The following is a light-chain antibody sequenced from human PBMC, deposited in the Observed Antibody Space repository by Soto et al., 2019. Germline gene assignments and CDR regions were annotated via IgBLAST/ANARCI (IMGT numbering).Light chain of an antibody. CDR2: DAS. V-gene: IGKV1-33*01. CDR1: QDISNY. Sequence: DIQMTQSPSSLSASIGDRVTITCQASQDISNYLNWYQQKPGKAPKLLIYDASNLETGVRSRFSGSGSGTDFTFTISSLQPEDIATYYCQQYDNLPAPLFTFGPGTKVDIK. J-gene: IGKJ3*01. CDR3: QQYDNLPAPLFT.